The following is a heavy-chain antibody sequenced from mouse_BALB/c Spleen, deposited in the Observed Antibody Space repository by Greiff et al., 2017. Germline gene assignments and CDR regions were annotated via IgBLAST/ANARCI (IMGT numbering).Heavy chain of an antibody. V-gene: IGHV1-54*01. Sequence: QVQLQQSGAELVRPGTSVKVSCKASGYAFTNYLIEWVKQRPGQGLEWIGVINPGSGGTNYNEKFKGKATLTADKSSSTAYMQLSSLTSDDSAVFFCASSEAVYYAMDYWGQGTSGTVSS. CDR3: ASSEAVYYAMDY. J-gene: IGHJ4*01. CDR2: INPGSGGT. CDR1: GYAFTNYL.